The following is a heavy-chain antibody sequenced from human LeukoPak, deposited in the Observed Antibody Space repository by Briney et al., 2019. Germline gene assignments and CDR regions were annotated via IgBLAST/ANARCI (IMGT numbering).Heavy chain of an antibody. CDR2: ISSSSSNYI. V-gene: IGHV3-21*01. J-gene: IGHJ4*02. CDR1: GFTFSSYT. CDR3: TRDDY. Sequence: GGSLRLSCAASGFTFSSYTMNWVRQTPGKGLEWVSSISSSSSNYIYYAGSVKGRFTISRDNAKNSLYLQMNSLRAEDTAVYYCTRDDYWGQGTLVTVSS.